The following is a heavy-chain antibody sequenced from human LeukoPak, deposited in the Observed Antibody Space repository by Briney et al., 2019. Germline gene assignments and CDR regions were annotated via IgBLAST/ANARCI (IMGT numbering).Heavy chain of an antibody. J-gene: IGHJ6*03. Sequence: PSETLSLTCTVSGGSISSSSYYWGWIRQPPGKGLEWIGSIYYSGSTYYNPSLKSRVTISVDTSKNQFSLQLSSVTAADTAVYYCARPATPGVFYYYMDVWGKGTTVTVSS. CDR3: ARPATPGVFYYYMDV. CDR2: IYYSGST. D-gene: IGHD6-13*01. CDR1: GGSISSSSYY. V-gene: IGHV4-39*01.